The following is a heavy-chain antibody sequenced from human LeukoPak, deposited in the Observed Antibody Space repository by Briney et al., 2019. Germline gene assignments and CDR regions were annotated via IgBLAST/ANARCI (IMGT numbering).Heavy chain of an antibody. Sequence: GGSLRLSCAASGFTFSSYSMNWVRQAPGKGLEWVSSVSSSSSYIYYADSVKGRFTISRDNAKNSLYLQMNSLRAEDTAVYYCARNIAVAGLDYWGQGTLVTVSS. CDR2: VSSSSSYI. D-gene: IGHD6-19*01. V-gene: IGHV3-21*01. CDR1: GFTFSSYS. J-gene: IGHJ4*02. CDR3: ARNIAVAGLDY.